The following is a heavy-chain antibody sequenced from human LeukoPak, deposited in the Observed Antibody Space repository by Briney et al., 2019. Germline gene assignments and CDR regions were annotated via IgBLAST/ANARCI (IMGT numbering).Heavy chain of an antibody. V-gene: IGHV4-59*08. CDR1: GGSISSYY. CDR3: ARQGELPWNFDY. CDR2: IYYSGST. D-gene: IGHD1-7*01. J-gene: IGHJ4*02. Sequence: ASETLSLTCTVSGGSISSYYWSWIRQPPGKGLEWIGYIYYSGSTNYSPSLKSRVTISVDTSKNQFSLKLSSVTAADTAVYYCARQGELPWNFDYWGQGTLVTVSS.